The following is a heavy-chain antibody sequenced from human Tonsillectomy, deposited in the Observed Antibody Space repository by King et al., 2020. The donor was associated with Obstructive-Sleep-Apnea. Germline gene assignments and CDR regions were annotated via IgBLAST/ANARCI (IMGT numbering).Heavy chain of an antibody. Sequence: VQLVESGGGLVQPGGSLRLSCAASGFTFISYSMNWVRQAPGKGLEWVSYISSSSSTRYYAVTVKGRFTIPRDNAKNSLYLQMNSLRAEDTAVYYCARGADSSGMDGMDVWGQGTTVTVSS. CDR2: ISSSSSTR. V-gene: IGHV3-48*04. CDR1: GFTFISYS. CDR3: ARGADSSGMDGMDV. J-gene: IGHJ6*02. D-gene: IGHD3-22*01.